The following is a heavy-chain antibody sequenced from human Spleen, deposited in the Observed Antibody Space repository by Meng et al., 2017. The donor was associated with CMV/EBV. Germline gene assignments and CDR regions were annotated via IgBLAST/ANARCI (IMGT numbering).Heavy chain of an antibody. CDR1: GYTFTYFG. Sequence: ASVKVSCKASGYTFTYFGTSWVRQAPGQGLEWMGWINPNSGGTNYAQKFQGRVTMTRDTSISTAYMELSRLRSDDTAVYYCARTSGSYYYYGMDVWGQGTTVTVSS. V-gene: IGHV1-2*02. J-gene: IGHJ6*02. CDR3: ARTSGSYYYYGMDV. D-gene: IGHD1-26*01. CDR2: INPNSGGT.